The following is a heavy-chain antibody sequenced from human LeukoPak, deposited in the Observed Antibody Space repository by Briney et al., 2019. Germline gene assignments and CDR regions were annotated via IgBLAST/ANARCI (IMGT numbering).Heavy chain of an antibody. J-gene: IGHJ4*02. V-gene: IGHV4-59*08. D-gene: IGHD4-17*01. Sequence: SETLSLTCTVSGGAISSYYWSWIRQPPGKELEWIGYISDSGSTNYNPSLKSRVTISVDTSKNQYSLKLSSVTAADTAVHYCARRNYGDYGFDYWGQGTLVTVSS. CDR3: ARRNYGDYGFDY. CDR2: ISDSGST. CDR1: GGAISSYY.